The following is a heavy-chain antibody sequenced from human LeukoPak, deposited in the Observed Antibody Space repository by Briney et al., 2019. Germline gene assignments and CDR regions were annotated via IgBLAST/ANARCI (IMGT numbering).Heavy chain of an antibody. CDR2: IRYDGKNTK. D-gene: IGHD6-6*01. J-gene: IGHJ5*02. Sequence: PGGSLRLSCAASGFSFRNYGMHWVRRAPGKGLEWVAFIRYDGKNTKYHVDSVKGRFTISRDNSRDTVDLQMNSLRAEDTAVYYCAKDNGKQLVGMYNWFDPWGQGTLVTVSS. CDR3: AKDNGKQLVGMYNWFDP. CDR1: GFSFRNYG. V-gene: IGHV3-30*02.